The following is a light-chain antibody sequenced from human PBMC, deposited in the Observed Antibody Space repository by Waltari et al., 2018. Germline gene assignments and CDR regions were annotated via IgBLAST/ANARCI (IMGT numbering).Light chain of an antibody. CDR2: GGS. J-gene: IGKJ3*01. CDR3: QQYGDSPLVT. Sequence: EIVLTQSPGTLSLSPGDRATLSCRASQSIRSSDLAWYQQKPGLAPRLLVYGGSSRAAGIPDRFSGSGSGTDFTLTISRLEPEDFAVYYCQQYGDSPLVTFGPGTRVDVK. V-gene: IGKV3-20*01. CDR1: QSIRSSD.